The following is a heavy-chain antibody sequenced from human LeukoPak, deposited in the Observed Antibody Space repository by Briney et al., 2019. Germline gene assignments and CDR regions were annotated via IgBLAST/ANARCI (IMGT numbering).Heavy chain of an antibody. CDR2: INPNTGGT. Sequence: ASVKVSCTASGYTFTGYFMHWVRQAPGQGLEWMGWINPNTGGTDYAQKFQGRVTMTRDTSISTVYMELSSLRSDDTAMYYCARVGGSWYLRLGSWGQGTLVTVSS. CDR3: ARVGGSWYLRLGS. D-gene: IGHD6-13*01. CDR1: GYTFTGYF. J-gene: IGHJ4*02. V-gene: IGHV1-2*02.